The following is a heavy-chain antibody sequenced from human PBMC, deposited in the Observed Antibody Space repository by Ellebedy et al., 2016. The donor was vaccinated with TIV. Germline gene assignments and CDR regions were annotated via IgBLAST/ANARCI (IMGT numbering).Heavy chain of an antibody. D-gene: IGHD3-10*01. J-gene: IGHJ4*02. Sequence: GGSLRLSCAASGFTLDDYAMHWVRQAPGKGLEWVSGIGWNSGSIGYADSVKGRFTISRDNAKNSLYLQMNSLRAEDTAVYYCARVPNNYYGSGSYPPDYWGQGTLVTVSS. V-gene: IGHV3-9*01. CDR2: IGWNSGSI. CDR3: ARVPNNYYGSGSYPPDY. CDR1: GFTLDDYA.